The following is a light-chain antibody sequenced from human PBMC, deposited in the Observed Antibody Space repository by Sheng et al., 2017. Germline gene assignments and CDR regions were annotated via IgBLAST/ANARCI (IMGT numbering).Light chain of an antibody. J-gene: IGKJ2*02. Sequence: EIVLTQSPDTLSLSPGDRTTLSCRASQSVGSNLAWYQQKPGQAPRLLISGSSTRATGIPAKFNGSGSGTEFTLTISSLQSEDFAVYYCQQYYNWPRCTFGQGTKLEIQ. CDR1: QSVGSN. CDR2: GSS. V-gene: IGKV3-15*01. CDR3: QQYYNWPRCT.